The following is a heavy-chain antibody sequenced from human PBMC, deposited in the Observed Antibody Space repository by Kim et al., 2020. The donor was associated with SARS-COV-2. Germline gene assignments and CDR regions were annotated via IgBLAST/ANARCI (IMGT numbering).Heavy chain of an antibody. CDR1: GYTFTSYF. CDR3: ARESGQYYLDY. Sequence: ASVKVSCKTSGYTFTSYFMSWVRQAPGQGLESLGWINTYNGKTKYAQKFQGRVTLSTDASTNTAYMELRSLRSDDTAVYYCARESGQYYLDYWGQGNLVCVSS. CDR2: INTYNGKT. J-gene: IGHJ4*02. D-gene: IGHD3-3*01. V-gene: IGHV1-18*01.